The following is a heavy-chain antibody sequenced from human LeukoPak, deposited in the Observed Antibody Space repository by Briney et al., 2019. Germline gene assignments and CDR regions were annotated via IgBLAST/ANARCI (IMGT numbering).Heavy chain of an antibody. Sequence: GGSLRLSCAASGFIFSNYAMSWVRQAPGKGLEWVSGISGSGGSTYYAGSVKGRFTISRANSKNTLYLQMNSLRADDTAVYYCTRDRSSEAYWGQGTLVTVSS. V-gene: IGHV3-23*01. J-gene: IGHJ4*02. CDR3: TRDRSSEAY. CDR1: GFIFSNYA. CDR2: ISGSGGST.